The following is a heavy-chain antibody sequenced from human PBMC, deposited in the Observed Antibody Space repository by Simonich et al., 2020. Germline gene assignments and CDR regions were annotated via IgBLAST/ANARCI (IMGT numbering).Heavy chain of an antibody. Sequence: QVQLVQSGAEVKKPGASVKVSCKASGYTFTGYFMHWGRQAPGQGLEGMGGRNPKRGGKNYAQKFKGRGPMTRDTSISTSYMELSRLRSDDTAVYYCARGPRPLNWGREAFDIWGQGTMVTVSS. D-gene: IGHD7-27*01. V-gene: IGHV1-2*02. CDR2: RNPKRGGK. J-gene: IGHJ3*02. CDR3: ARGPRPLNWGREAFDI. CDR1: GYTFTGYF.